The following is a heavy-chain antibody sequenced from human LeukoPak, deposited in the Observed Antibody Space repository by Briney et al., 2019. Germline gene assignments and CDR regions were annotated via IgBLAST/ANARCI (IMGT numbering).Heavy chain of an antibody. CDR3: AKEGGVWFDGFGY. CDR2: IKQDGSEK. Sequence: PGGSLRLSCAASGFTFSAYWMSWVRQAPGKGLEWVANIKQDGSEKYYVDSVKGRFTISRDNAKNSLYLQMNSLRADDTAVYYCAKEGGVWFDGFGYWGQGTLVTVSS. J-gene: IGHJ4*02. V-gene: IGHV3-7*03. CDR1: GFTFSAYW. D-gene: IGHD3-10*01.